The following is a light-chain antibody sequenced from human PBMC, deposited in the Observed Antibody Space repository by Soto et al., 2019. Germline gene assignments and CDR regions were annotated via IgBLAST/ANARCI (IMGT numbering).Light chain of an antibody. CDR2: EGN. CDR1: SSDVGSYNL. CDR3: CSYAGTNTLF. J-gene: IGLJ1*01. Sequence: QSVLTQPASVSGSPGQSITISCTGTSSDVGSYNLVSWYQQHPGKAPKLMIYEGNKRPSGVSNRFSGSKSANTASLTISGLQTEDEADDYCCSYAGTNTLFFGTGTKVTVL. V-gene: IGLV2-23*01.